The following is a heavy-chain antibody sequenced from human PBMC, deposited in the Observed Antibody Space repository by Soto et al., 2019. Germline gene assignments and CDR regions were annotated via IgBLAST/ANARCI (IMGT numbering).Heavy chain of an antibody. CDR1: GGSVSSGSYY. V-gene: IGHV4-61*01. Sequence: PSETLSLTCTVSGGSVSSGSYYWSWIRQPPGKGLEWIGYIYYSGSTNYNPSLKSRVTISVDTSKNQFSLKLSSVTAADTAVYYCARNLGYCSGGSCYDWFDPWGQGTLVTVSS. J-gene: IGHJ5*02. D-gene: IGHD2-15*01. CDR3: ARNLGYCSGGSCYDWFDP. CDR2: IYYSGST.